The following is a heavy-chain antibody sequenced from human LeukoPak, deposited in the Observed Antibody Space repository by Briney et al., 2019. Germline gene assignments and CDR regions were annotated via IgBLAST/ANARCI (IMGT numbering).Heavy chain of an antibody. J-gene: IGHJ6*02. CDR3: EAQGGNYYGMDV. CDR1: GGTFSSYA. D-gene: IGHD2/OR15-2a*01. Sequence: ASVKVSCKASGGTFSSYAISWVRQAPGQGLEWMGRIIPILGIANYAQKFQGRVTITADKSTSTAYMELSSLRSEDTAAYYCEAQGGNYYGMDVWGQGTTVTVSS. CDR2: IIPILGIA. V-gene: IGHV1-69*04.